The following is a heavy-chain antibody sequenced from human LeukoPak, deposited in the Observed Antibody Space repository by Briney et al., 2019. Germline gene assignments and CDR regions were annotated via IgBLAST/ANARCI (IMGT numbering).Heavy chain of an antibody. J-gene: IGHJ3*02. CDR2: ISSSSSYI. CDR3: ARDPGQWELLRRAFDI. D-gene: IGHD1-26*01. CDR1: GFTFSSYS. Sequence: GGSLRPFCAASGFTFSSYSMNWVRQAPGKGLEWVSSISSSSSYIYYADSVKGRFTISRDNAKNSLYLQMNSLRAEDTAVYYCARDPGQWELLRRAFDIWGQGTMVTVSS. V-gene: IGHV3-21*01.